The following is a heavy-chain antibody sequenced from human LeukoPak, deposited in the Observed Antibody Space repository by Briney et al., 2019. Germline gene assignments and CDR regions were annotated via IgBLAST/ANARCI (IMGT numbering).Heavy chain of an antibody. Sequence: GGSLRLSCAASGFTFSSYAMHWVRQAPGKGLEYVSAISSNGGSTYYANSVKGRFTISRDNSKNTLYLQMNSLRAEDTAVYYCAKDRSYSSFFDYWGQGTLVTVSS. CDR3: AKDRSYSSFFDY. D-gene: IGHD1-26*01. J-gene: IGHJ4*02. CDR2: ISSNGGST. V-gene: IGHV3-64*01. CDR1: GFTFSSYA.